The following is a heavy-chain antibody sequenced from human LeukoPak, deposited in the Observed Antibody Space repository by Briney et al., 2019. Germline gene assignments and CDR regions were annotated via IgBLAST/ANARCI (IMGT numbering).Heavy chain of an antibody. V-gene: IGHV3-64D*06. Sequence: GGSLRLSCSASGFTFSSYAMHWVRQAPGKGLEYVSAISSNGGSTYYTDSVKGRFTVSRDNSKNTLYLQMSSLRAEDTAVYYCVKDGRGRLTDYWGQGTLVTVSS. D-gene: IGHD3-10*01. CDR1: GFTFSSYA. CDR3: VKDGRGRLTDY. J-gene: IGHJ4*02. CDR2: ISSNGGST.